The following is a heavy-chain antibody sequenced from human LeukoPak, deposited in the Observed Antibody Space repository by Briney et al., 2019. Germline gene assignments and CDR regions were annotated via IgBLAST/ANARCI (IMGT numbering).Heavy chain of an antibody. CDR2: IDNSGNT. V-gene: IGHV4-59*08. D-gene: IGHD2-8*02. CDR3: AHSTGWPGFDF. CDR1: GDSIRRYH. Sequence: SETLSLTCTVSGDSIRRYHWSWVRQPPGKGLEWIGYIDNSGNTKYNPCLMRRVTISVDRSKNQFSLKVNSVTAADTAVYFCAHSTGWPGFDFWGQGTYVTLSS. J-gene: IGHJ4*02.